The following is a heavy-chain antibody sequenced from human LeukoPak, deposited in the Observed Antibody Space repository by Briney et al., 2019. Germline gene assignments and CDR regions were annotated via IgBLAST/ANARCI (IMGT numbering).Heavy chain of an antibody. V-gene: IGHV3-33*06. D-gene: IGHD6-13*01. CDR3: AKGPGIAAAKDY. CDR2: IWYDGNNK. CDR1: GFTFSGYG. J-gene: IGHJ4*02. Sequence: GGSLRLSCAASGFTFSGYGMHWVRQAPDKGLEWVAVIWYDGNNKYYADSVKGRFTISRDNSKNTLYLQMNSLRAEDTAVYYCAKGPGIAAAKDYWGQGTLVTVSS.